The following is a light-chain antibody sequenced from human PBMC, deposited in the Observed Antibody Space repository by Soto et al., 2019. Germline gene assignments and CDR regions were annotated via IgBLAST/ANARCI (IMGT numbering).Light chain of an antibody. J-gene: IGLJ2*01. CDR2: EVS. CDR1: GSDVGGYNY. Sequence: QSALTQPPSASVSPGQSVTISCTGTGSDVGGYNYVSWYQHHPGKAPKLMLYEVSTRPSWVPDRFSGSKSGNTASLTVSGRQAEDEADYYCSSYAGSNSYVVFGGGTKLTVL. V-gene: IGLV2-8*01. CDR3: SSYAGSNSYVV.